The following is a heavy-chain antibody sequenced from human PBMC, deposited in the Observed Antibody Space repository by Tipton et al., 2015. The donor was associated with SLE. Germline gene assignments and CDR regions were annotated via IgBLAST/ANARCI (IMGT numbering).Heavy chain of an antibody. CDR2: IYYSGST. D-gene: IGHD3-10*01. CDR3: ARPPGGNGPGHYYPLWYFDR. V-gene: IGHV4-39*07. J-gene: IGHJ2*01. CDR1: GGSISSSSYY. Sequence: LRLSCTVSGGSISSSSYYWGWIRQPPGKGLEWIGSIYYSGSTYYNPSLKSRLTISVDTAKNQFSQKLTSVTAADTAVFYCARPPGGNGPGHYYPLWYFDRWGRCTLVTVSS.